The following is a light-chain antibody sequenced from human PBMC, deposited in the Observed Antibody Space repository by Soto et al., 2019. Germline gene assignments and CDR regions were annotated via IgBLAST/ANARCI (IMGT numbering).Light chain of an antibody. CDR2: DFN. J-gene: IGLJ2*01. CDR1: SSDVGGYNY. V-gene: IGLV2-11*01. CDR3: CSYADTYTLV. Sequence: QSVLTQPRSVSGSPGQSVTISCTGTSSDVGGYNYVSWFQQHPGKAPKLIIYDFNKRPSGVPDRFSGSKSANTASLAISGLQAADEADYYCCSYADTYTLVFGGGTKLTVL.